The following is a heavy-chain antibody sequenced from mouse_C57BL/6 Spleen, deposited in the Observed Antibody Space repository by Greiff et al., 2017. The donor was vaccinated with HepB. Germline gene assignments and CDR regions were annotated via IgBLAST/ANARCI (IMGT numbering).Heavy chain of an antibody. CDR3: AREDGYYPYYAMDY. CDR2: INPNYGTT. Sequence: VHVKQSGPELVKPGASVKISCKASGYSFTDYNMNWVKQSNGKSLEWIGVINPNYGTTSYNQKFKGKATLTVDQSSSTAYMQLNSLTSEDSAVYYCAREDGYYPYYAMDYWGQGTSVTVSS. D-gene: IGHD2-3*01. V-gene: IGHV1-39*01. J-gene: IGHJ4*01. CDR1: GYSFTDYN.